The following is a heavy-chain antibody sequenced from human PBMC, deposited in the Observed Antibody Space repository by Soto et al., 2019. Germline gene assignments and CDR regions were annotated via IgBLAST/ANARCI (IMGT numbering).Heavy chain of an antibody. CDR1: GGSISSSSYY. J-gene: IGHJ4*02. V-gene: IGHV4-39*01. CDR2: IYYSGST. CDR3: ARQAAPWEGSSGRRTERGDY. Sequence: SETLSLTCTVSGGSISSSSYYWGWIRQPPGKGLEWIGSIYYSGSTYYNPSLKSRVTISVDTSKNQFSLRLSSVTAADTAGYYCARQAAPWEGSSGRRTERGDYWGQGTLVTVSS. D-gene: IGHD6-19*01.